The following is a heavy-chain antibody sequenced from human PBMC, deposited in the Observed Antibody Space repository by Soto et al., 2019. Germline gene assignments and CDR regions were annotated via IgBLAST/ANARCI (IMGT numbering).Heavy chain of an antibody. Sequence: PGGSLRLSCAASGFTFSDHYMDWVRQAPGKGLEWVGRTRNKANSYTTEYAASVKGRFTISRDDSKNSLYLQMNSLKTEDTAVYYCAREPSTGDYGSGYYYYMDVWGKGTTV. CDR2: TRNKANSYTT. V-gene: IGHV3-72*01. CDR1: GFTFSDHY. J-gene: IGHJ6*03. CDR3: AREPSTGDYGSGYYYYMDV. D-gene: IGHD4-17*01.